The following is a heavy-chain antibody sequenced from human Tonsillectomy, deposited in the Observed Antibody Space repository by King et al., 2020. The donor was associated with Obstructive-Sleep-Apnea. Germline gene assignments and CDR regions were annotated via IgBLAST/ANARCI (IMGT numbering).Heavy chain of an antibody. CDR2: INHGGST. V-gene: IGHV4-34*01. D-gene: IGHD4-11*01. CDR1: GRSFSGYY. CDR3: ARGYTPRHFNY. Sequence: VQLQQWGAGLLKPSETLSLTCAVYGRSFSGYYWSWIRQTPGKGLEWIGEINHGGSTNYNPSLKTRVTISADTSKNPFSLKLSSVTTTDTAGSFCARGYTPRHFNYWGQGTLVTVSS. J-gene: IGHJ4*02.